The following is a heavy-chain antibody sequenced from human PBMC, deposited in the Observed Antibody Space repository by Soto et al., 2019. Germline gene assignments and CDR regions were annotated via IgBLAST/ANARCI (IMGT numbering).Heavy chain of an antibody. V-gene: IGHV3-7*01. D-gene: IGHD3-16*02. CDR2: IKQDGSEK. CDR3: ARDLSLSQYYYYYMDV. Sequence: ESGGGLVQPGGSLRLSCAASGFTFSSYWMSWVRQAPGKGLEWVANIKQDGSEKYYVDSVKGRFTISRDNAKNSLYLQMNSLRAEDTAVYYCARDLSLSQYYYYYMDVWGKGTTVTVSS. J-gene: IGHJ6*03. CDR1: GFTFSSYW.